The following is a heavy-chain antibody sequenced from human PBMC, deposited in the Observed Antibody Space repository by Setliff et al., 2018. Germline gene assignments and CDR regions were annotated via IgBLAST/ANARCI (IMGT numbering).Heavy chain of an antibody. CDR1: GASISSGTYY. V-gene: IGHV4-39*01. J-gene: IGHJ4*02. D-gene: IGHD1-1*01. Sequence: SETLSLTCTVSGASISSGTYYWAWIRQPPGKGLEGIGRIHYRGTTYSNASLASRLTISVETAKNQFSLKLTSVTAADTAVYYCARTGTYRYFDHWGQGTRVTVSS. CDR3: ARTGTYRYFDH. CDR2: IHYRGTT.